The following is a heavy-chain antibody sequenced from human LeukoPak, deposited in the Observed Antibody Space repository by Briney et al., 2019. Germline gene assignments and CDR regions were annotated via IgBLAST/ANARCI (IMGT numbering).Heavy chain of an antibody. V-gene: IGHV4-34*01. CDR1: GGSFSGYY. CDR2: INHSGST. J-gene: IGHJ4*02. CDR3: ARNGHYSADY. D-gene: IGHD4-17*01. Sequence: SETLSLTCAVYGGSFSGYYWSWIRQPPGKGLEWIGEINHSGSTNYNPSLKSRASISVDKSKNQFSVMLTPVTAADTAVYYCARNGHYSADYWGQGTLVTVSS.